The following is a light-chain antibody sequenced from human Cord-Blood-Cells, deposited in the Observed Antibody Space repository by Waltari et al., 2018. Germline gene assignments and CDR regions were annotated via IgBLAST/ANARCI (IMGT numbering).Light chain of an antibody. J-gene: IGKJ2*03. V-gene: IGKV1D-8*01. CDR2: AAS. CDR3: QQYYRFPYS. CDR1: QGIISD. Sequence: IWMTQSPSFLSASTGDRVTISCRMSQGIISDLAWYQQKPGKAPELLIYAASPLQSGAPSRFRGSGSGTDFSITISCLQSEDFATYECQQYYRFPYSFGQGTKLEIK.